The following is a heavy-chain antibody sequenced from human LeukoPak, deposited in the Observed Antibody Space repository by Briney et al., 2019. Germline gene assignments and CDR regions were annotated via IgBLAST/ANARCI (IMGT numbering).Heavy chain of an antibody. CDR3: ARGGITGTTRGPTRLNDAFDI. CDR1: AYTFTGYY. D-gene: IGHD1-20*01. CDR2: INPNSGGT. V-gene: IGHV1-2*04. Sequence: GASVKVSCKASAYTFTGYYMHWVRQAPGQGLEWMGWINPNSGGTNYAQKFQGWVTMTRDTSISTAYMELSRLRSDDTAVYYCARGGITGTTRGPTRLNDAFDIWGQGTMVTVSS. J-gene: IGHJ3*02.